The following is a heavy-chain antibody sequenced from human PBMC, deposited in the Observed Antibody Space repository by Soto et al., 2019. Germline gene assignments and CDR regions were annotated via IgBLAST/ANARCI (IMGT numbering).Heavy chain of an antibody. CDR2: ISFDGNNK. CDR1: GFAFSGSG. D-gene: IGHD6-6*01. Sequence: QVQLVESGGGVVQPGRSLRLSCAASGFAFSGSGMHWVRQAPGKGLERVAVISFDGNNKKYVDSVKGRFTISRDNSKNIVHLKMNGLRAYDTAMYYCAKEHLVEMGTITDLDHWGQGTLVTVSS. J-gene: IGHJ4*02. CDR3: AKEHLVEMGTITDLDH. V-gene: IGHV3-30*18.